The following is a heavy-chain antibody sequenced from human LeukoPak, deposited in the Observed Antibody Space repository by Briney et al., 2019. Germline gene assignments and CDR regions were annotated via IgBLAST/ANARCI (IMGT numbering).Heavy chain of an antibody. CDR2: ISGSGGST. D-gene: IGHD3-22*01. J-gene: IGHJ4*02. V-gene: IGHV3-23*01. CDR1: GFTFSSYA. CDR3: AKRYDSSGYYFDY. Sequence: GGSLRLPCAASGFTFSSYAMSWVRQAPGKGLEWVSAISGSGGSTYYADSVKGRFTISRDNSKNTLYLQMNSLRAEDTAVYYCAKRYDSSGYYFDYWGQGTLVTVSS.